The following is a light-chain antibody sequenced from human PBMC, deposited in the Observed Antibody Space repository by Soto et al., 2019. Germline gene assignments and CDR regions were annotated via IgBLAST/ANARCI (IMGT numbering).Light chain of an antibody. Sequence: GWTKNKDTLSLSPGERATLSCRASQSVSNNYLAWYQQKPGQAPRLLIYGASSRATGIPDRFSGSGSGTDFTLTISRLEPEDFAVYYCQQYGSSPIPFGQGRLLEIK. CDR3: QQYGSSPIP. CDR1: QSVSNNY. CDR2: GAS. J-gene: IGKJ5*01. V-gene: IGKV3-20*01.